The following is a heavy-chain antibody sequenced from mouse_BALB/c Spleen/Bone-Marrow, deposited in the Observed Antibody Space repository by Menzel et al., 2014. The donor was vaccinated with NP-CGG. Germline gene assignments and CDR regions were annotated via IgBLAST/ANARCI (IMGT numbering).Heavy chain of an antibody. CDR3: ARYYGNYFDY. J-gene: IGHJ2*01. Sequence: EVQLVESGPGLVKPSQTVSLTCTVTGISITTGNYRWSWIRQPPGNKLEWIGYIYYSGTITYNPSLTSRTTITRDTSKSQFFLEMNSLTAEDTATYYCARYYGNYFDYWGQGTTLTVSS. CDR1: GISITTGNYR. CDR2: IYYSGTI. D-gene: IGHD2-1*01. V-gene: IGHV3-5*02.